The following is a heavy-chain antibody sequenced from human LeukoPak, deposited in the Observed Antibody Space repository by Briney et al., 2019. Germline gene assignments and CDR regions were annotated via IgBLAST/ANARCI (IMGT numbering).Heavy chain of an antibody. CDR3: ARDKAVTTEVTQHFQH. J-gene: IGHJ1*01. CDR2: ISAYNGYT. Sequence: ASVKVSCKASGYTFTNYGFSWVRQAPGQGLEWMGWISAYNGYTDYAQKLQFRVTMTTDTSTSTAYMELRSLRSDDTAVYYCARDKAVTTEVTQHFQHWGQGTLVTVSS. V-gene: IGHV1-18*01. D-gene: IGHD4-23*01. CDR1: GYTFTNYG.